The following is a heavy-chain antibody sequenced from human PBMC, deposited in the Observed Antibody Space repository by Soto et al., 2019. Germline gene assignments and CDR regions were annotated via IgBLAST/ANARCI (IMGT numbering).Heavy chain of an antibody. V-gene: IGHV4-61*01. CDR1: GGSVRSGSYY. CDR2: IYYSGST. CDR3: ARDLVPSRYCTNGVCLNGWFDP. Sequence: XETLSLTCTVSGGSVRSGSYYWSWIRQPPGKGLEWIGYIYYSGSTNYNPSLKSRVTISVDTSKNQFSLKLSSVTAADTAVYYCARDLVPSRYCTNGVCLNGWFDPWGQGTLVTVPS. D-gene: IGHD2-8*01. J-gene: IGHJ5*02.